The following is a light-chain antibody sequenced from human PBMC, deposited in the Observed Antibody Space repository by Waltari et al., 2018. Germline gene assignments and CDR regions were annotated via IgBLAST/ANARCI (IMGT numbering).Light chain of an antibody. CDR2: VNSDGSH. J-gene: IGLJ3*02. V-gene: IGLV4-69*01. CDR3: QTGGHGTWV. Sequence: QLVLTQSPSASAPLGAPVRLPCTLASGHRNNIIAWHQQQPEKEPRNLMKVNSDGSHSKGDEIPVRFSGSGSGAERYLTISSVQSEDEADYYCQTGGHGTWVFGGGTKLTVL. CDR1: SGHRNNI.